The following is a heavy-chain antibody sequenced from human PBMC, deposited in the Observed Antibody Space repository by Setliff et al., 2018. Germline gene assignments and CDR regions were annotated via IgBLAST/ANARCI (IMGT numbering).Heavy chain of an antibody. CDR2: IKGQTDGGTT. Sequence: GSLRLSCAAPELIFSHTWMNWVRQAPGKGLEWVGRIKGQTDGGTTDYAAPVKGRFSITRDDSKNTVYLQMNSLKTEDTAVYYCTTGYISGYYIGHWGLGTLVTVSS. J-gene: IGHJ4*02. CDR1: ELIFSHTW. D-gene: IGHD6-19*01. CDR3: TTGYISGYYIGH. V-gene: IGHV3-15*01.